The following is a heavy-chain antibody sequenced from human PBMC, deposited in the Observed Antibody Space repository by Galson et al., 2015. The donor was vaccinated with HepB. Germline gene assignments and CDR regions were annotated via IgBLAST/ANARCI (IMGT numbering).Heavy chain of an antibody. CDR3: ARVRGGSPLRDAFDI. CDR2: INPSGGST. Sequence: SVKVSCKASGYTFTSYYMHWVRQAPGQGLEWMGIINPSGGSTSYAQKLQGRVTMTRDTSTSTVYMELSSLRSEDTAVYYCARVRGGSPLRDAFDIWGQGTMVTVSS. CDR1: GYTFTSYY. J-gene: IGHJ3*02. V-gene: IGHV1-46*04.